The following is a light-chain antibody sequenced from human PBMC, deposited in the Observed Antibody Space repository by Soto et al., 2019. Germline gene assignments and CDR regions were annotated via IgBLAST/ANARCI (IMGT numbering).Light chain of an antibody. CDR2: GNS. V-gene: IGLV1-40*01. CDR1: SSNIGAGYD. CDR3: QSYDSSLRGWV. Sequence: QAVVTQPPSVSGAPGQRVTISCTESSSNIGAGYDVHWYQQLPGTAPKLLIYGNSNRPSGVPDRFSGSKSGTSASLAITGLQAEDEAGYSCQSYDSSLRGWVFGGGTKLSVL. J-gene: IGLJ2*01.